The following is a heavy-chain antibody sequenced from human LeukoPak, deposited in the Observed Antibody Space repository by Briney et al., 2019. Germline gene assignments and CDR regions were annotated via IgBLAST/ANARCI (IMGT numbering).Heavy chain of an antibody. J-gene: IGHJ6*02. CDR2: ISAYNGNT. V-gene: IGHV1-18*01. D-gene: IGHD3-22*01. CDR3: ARDSSGYYYYGMDV. Sequence: ASVKVSCKASGYTFTSYAMHWVRQAPGQGLEWMGWISAYNGNTNYAQKLQGRVTMTTDTSTSTAYMELRSLRSDDTAVYYCARDSSGYYYYGMDVWGQGTTVTVSS. CDR1: GYTFTSYA.